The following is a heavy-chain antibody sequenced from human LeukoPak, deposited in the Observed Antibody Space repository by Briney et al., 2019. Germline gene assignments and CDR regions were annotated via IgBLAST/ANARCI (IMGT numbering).Heavy chain of an antibody. CDR2: IIPIFGTA. J-gene: IGHJ4*02. D-gene: IGHD3-22*01. Sequence: ASVKVSCKASGGTFSSYAISWVRQAPGQGLEWMEGIIPIFGTANYAQKFQGRVTITADESTSTAYMELSSLRSEDTAVYYCARDQSGGYYDSSGYYDYWGQGTLVTVSS. CDR3: ARDQSGGYYDSSGYYDY. CDR1: GGTFSSYA. V-gene: IGHV1-69*13.